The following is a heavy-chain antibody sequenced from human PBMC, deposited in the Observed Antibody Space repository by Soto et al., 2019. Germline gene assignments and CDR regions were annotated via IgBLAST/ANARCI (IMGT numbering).Heavy chain of an antibody. CDR2: ISYDGSNK. J-gene: IGHJ4*02. CDR3: AKGSGELGY. CDR1: GFTFSSYG. D-gene: IGHD3-16*01. Sequence: QVQLVESGGDVVQPGRSLRLSCAASGFTFSSYGMHWVRQAPGKGLEWVAVISYDGSNKYYADSVKGRFTISRDNSKNTLYLQMNSLRAEDTAVYYCAKGSGELGYWGQGTLVTVSS. V-gene: IGHV3-30*18.